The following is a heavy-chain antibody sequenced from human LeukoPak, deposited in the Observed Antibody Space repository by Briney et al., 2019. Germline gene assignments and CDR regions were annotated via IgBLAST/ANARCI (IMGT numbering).Heavy chain of an antibody. D-gene: IGHD4-23*01. J-gene: IGHJ4*02. CDR3: ARDVNGGSFDY. CDR2: ISYDGSNK. Sequence: PGGSLRLSCAASGFTFSSYAMQWVRQAPGKGLERVAVISYDGSNKYYADSVKGRFTISRDNSKSTLYLQMNSLRAEDTAVYYCARDVNGGSFDYWGQGTLVTVSS. V-gene: IGHV3-30-3*01. CDR1: GFTFSSYA.